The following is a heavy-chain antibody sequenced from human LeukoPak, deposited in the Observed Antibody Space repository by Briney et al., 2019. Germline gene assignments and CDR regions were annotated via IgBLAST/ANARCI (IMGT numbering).Heavy chain of an antibody. CDR2: INPNSGGT. CDR3: ARDLDNYYDSSGYYYVRGSDY. D-gene: IGHD3-22*01. J-gene: IGHJ4*02. Sequence: GASVKVSCKASGYTFTGYYMHWVRQAPGQGLEWMGWINPNSGGTNYAQKFQGRVTMTRDTSISTAYMELSRLRSDDTAVYYCARDLDNYYDSSGYYYVRGSDYWGQGTLVTVSS. CDR1: GYTFTGYY. V-gene: IGHV1-2*02.